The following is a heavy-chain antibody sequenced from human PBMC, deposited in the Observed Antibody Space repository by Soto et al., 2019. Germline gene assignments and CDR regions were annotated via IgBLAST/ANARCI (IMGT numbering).Heavy chain of an antibody. CDR1: GGSISSGGYS. J-gene: IGHJ6*02. V-gene: IGHV4-30-2*01. Sequence: SETLSLTCAVSGGSISSGGYSWSWIRQPPGKGLEWIGYIYHSGSTYYNPSLKSRVTISVDRSKNQFSLKLSSVTAADTAVYYCASGLLWFGDPPYYYYGMDVWGQGTTATVSS. CDR2: IYHSGST. D-gene: IGHD3-10*01. CDR3: ASGLLWFGDPPYYYYGMDV.